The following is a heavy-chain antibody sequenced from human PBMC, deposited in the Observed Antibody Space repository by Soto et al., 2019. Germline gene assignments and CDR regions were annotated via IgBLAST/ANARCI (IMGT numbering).Heavy chain of an antibody. CDR1: GFTFSTSV. Sequence: QVQLVESGGGVVQPGGSLRLSCAASGFTFSTSVMHLGRQAPGKGLEWMAIISYGGVNKYYADSVKGRFTISRDISESTLYLQMNSLRTEETAVYYCAREEFEDGRGHFDYWGQGTLVSVSS. V-gene: IGHV3-30-3*01. D-gene: IGHD3-22*01. CDR2: ISYGGVNK. J-gene: IGHJ4*02. CDR3: AREEFEDGRGHFDY.